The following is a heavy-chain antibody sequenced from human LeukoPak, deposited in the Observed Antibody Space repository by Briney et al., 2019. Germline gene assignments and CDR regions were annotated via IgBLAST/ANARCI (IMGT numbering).Heavy chain of an antibody. Sequence: GGSLRLSCAASGFTFSSYAMHWVRQAPAKGLEGVAVISYDGSNKYYADSVKGRFTLSRDNSKNTLYLQMNSLRAEDTAVYYCARDITMIRGVKTLCGMDVWGQGTTVTVSS. CDR3: ARDITMIRGVKTLCGMDV. D-gene: IGHD3-10*01. CDR1: GFTFSSYA. V-gene: IGHV3-30*01. J-gene: IGHJ6*02. CDR2: ISYDGSNK.